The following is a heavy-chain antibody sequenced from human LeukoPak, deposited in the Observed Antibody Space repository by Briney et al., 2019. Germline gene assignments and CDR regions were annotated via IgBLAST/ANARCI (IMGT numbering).Heavy chain of an antibody. CDR2: IYTSGST. J-gene: IGHJ5*02. CDR3: ARLYFDFLSGYLDH. D-gene: IGHD3-3*01. CDR1: GGSISSYY. Sequence: SETRSLTCTVSGGSISSYYWSWIRQPAGKGLEWIGRIYTSGSTNYTPSLKSRVTMSVDTSKNQFSLKLSSVTAADTGVYYCARLYFDFLSGYLDHWGQGTLVTVSS. V-gene: IGHV4-4*07.